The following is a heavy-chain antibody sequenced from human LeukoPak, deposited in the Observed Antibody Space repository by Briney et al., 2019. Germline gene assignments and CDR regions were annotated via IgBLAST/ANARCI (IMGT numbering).Heavy chain of an antibody. CDR1: GFTFDDYG. D-gene: IGHD1-26*01. CDR3: AGSVGAPYYYYYMDV. Sequence: GGSLRLSCAATGFTFDDYGMSWVRQAPGKGLKWVSGINWNGGSTGYADSVKGRFTISRDNAKNSLYLQMNSLRAEDTALYYCAGSVGAPYYYYYMDVWGKGTTVTVSS. J-gene: IGHJ6*03. CDR2: INWNGGST. V-gene: IGHV3-20*04.